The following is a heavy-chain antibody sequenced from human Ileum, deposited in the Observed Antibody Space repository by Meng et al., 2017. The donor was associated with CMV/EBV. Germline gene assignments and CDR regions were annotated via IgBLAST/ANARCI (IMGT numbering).Heavy chain of an antibody. D-gene: IGHD3-10*01. J-gene: IGHJ4*02. Sequence: GESLKISCSASGFTFSQAWMTWVRRAPGKGLEWIARIKSRADGETRDTKERFIISRDDSSNTVYLQLNGLRIEDTGVYYCLADVPGSGRYKAQIDYWGQGTLVTVSS. CDR1: GFTFSQAW. CDR3: LADVPGSGRYKAQIDY. CDR2: IKSRADGETR. V-gene: IGHV3-15*05.